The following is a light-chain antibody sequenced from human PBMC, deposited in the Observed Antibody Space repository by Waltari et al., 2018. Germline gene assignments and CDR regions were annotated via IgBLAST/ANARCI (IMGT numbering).Light chain of an antibody. CDR3: QHYVRLPGT. V-gene: IGKV3-20*01. J-gene: IGKJ1*01. CDR1: QSVSSA. CDR2: AAS. Sequence: EIVLTQSPGTLSLSPGDRAAISCRASQSVSSAIAWYQHKPGHAPRLLIYAASSSATGIPDRFSGSGSGTDFSLTSCILERRDFAVYYCQHYVRLPGTFGQGTKVDIK.